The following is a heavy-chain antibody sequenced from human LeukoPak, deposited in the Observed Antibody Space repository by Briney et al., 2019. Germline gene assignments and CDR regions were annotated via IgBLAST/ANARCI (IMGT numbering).Heavy chain of an antibody. CDR2: FDPEDGET. J-gene: IGHJ5*02. Sequence: ASVKVSCKASGYTLSELSMHWVRQAPGKGLEWMGGFDPEDGETIYAQKFQGRVTMTEDTSTDTAYMELSSLRSEDTAVYYCARGAIVVVPADPWGQGTLVTVSS. D-gene: IGHD2-2*01. V-gene: IGHV1-24*01. CDR1: GYTLSELS. CDR3: ARGAIVVVPADP.